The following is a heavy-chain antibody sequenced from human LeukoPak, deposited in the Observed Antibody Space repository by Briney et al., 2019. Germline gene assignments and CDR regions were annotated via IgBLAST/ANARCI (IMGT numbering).Heavy chain of an antibody. CDR2: IYYGGST. D-gene: IGHD4-17*01. J-gene: IGHJ4*02. CDR3: ARHWSGDYLPSYYFDY. Sequence: SQTLSLTCTVSGGSISSSSYYWGWIRQSPGKGLEWIGSIYYGGSTYYNPSLKSRVTISVDTSKNQFSLKLNSVTAADTAVYYCARHWSGDYLPSYYFDYWGQGTLVTVSS. V-gene: IGHV4-39*01. CDR1: GGSISSSSYY.